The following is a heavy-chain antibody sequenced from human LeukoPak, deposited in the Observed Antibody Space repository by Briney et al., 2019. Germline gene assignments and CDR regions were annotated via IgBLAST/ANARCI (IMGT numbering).Heavy chain of an antibody. J-gene: IGHJ4*02. V-gene: IGHV1-2*02. D-gene: IGHD2-2*01. CDR3: ARTSSDY. CDR1: GYTFTVYY. CDR2: INPNSGGT. Sequence: ASVKVSCKASGYTFTVYYIHWVRQAPGQGLEWMGWINPNSGGTNYAQSFQDRVTMTRDTSISTAYMELSRLRSDDTAVYYCARTSSDYWGQGTLVTVSS.